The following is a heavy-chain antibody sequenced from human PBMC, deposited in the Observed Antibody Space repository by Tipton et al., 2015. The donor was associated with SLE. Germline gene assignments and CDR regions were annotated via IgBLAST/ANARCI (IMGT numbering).Heavy chain of an antibody. Sequence: SLRLSCAASGFTFSSYAMHWVRQAPGKGLEWVALISYDGSNKYYADSVKGRFTISRDNSKNTLYLQMNSLRGEDTAVHYCASSLLAGIDYWGQGTPVTVSS. CDR2: ISYDGSNK. CDR1: GFTFSSYA. J-gene: IGHJ4*02. CDR3: ASSLLAGIDY. D-gene: IGHD3-10*01. V-gene: IGHV3-30*04.